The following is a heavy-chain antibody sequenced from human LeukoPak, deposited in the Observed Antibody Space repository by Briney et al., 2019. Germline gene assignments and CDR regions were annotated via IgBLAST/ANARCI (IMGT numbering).Heavy chain of an antibody. J-gene: IGHJ4*02. Sequence: GRSLQPSFAASGFTLRSYGMHWVGQAPGKGLEWVAVIWYDGSNKYYADSVKGRFTISRDNSKNTLYLQMNSLRAEDTAVYYCAREYPPRYYYDSSRYLYYWGEGAMVSVSS. CDR2: IWYDGSNK. CDR1: GFTLRSYG. V-gene: IGHV3-33*01. D-gene: IGHD3-22*01. CDR3: AREYPPRYYYDSSRYLYY.